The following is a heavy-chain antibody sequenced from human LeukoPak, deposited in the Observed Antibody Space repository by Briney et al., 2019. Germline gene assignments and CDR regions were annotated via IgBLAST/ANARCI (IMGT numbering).Heavy chain of an antibody. CDR3: ASGEWYFDY. CDR2: IYYSGST. D-gene: IGHD3-3*01. V-gene: IGHV4-59*01. Sequence: SETLSLTCTVSGGSISSYYWSWIRQPPGKGLEWIGYIYYSGSTNYNPSLKSRVTISVDTSKNQFSLKLSSVTAEDTAVYYCASGEWYFDYWGQGTLVTVSS. CDR1: GGSISSYY. J-gene: IGHJ4*02.